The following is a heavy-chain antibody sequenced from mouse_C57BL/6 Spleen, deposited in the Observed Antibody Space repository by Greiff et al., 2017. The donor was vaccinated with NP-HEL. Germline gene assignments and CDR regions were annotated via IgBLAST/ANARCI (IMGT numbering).Heavy chain of an antibody. J-gene: IGHJ1*03. CDR3: ASPPYYYGSSYWYFDV. Sequence: QVTLKVSGPGILQSSQTLSLTCSFSGFSLSTSGMGVSWIRQPSGKGLEWLAHIYWDDDKRYNPSLKSRLTISKDTSRNQVFLKITSVDTADTATYYCASPPYYYGSSYWYFDVWGTGTTVTVSS. D-gene: IGHD1-1*01. CDR2: IYWDDDK. V-gene: IGHV8-12*01. CDR1: GFSLSTSGMG.